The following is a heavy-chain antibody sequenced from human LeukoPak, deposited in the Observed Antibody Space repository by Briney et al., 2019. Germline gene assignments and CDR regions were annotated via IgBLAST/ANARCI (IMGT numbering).Heavy chain of an antibody. V-gene: IGHV3-23*01. J-gene: IGHJ4*02. CDR3: ATYRQVLLPFES. CDR1: GGSISSSSYY. CDR2: ISGSGGST. Sequence: ETLSLTCTVSGGSISSSSYYWGWIRQPPGKGLEWVSAISGSGGSTYYADSVKGRFTISRDNSKNTLYLQMNSLRAEDTAIYYCATYRQVLLPFESWGQGTLVTVSS. D-gene: IGHD5-18*01.